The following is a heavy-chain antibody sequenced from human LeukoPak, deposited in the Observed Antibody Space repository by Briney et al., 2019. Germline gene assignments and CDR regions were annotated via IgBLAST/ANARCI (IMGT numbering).Heavy chain of an antibody. CDR1: GFTFDDYA. J-gene: IGHJ4*02. CDR3: YSAHIPPRFDY. CDR2: ISGSGGST. Sequence: GGSLRLSCAASGFTFDDYAMSWVRQAPGKGLEWVSAISGSGGSTYYADSVKGRFTISRDNSKNTLYLQMNSLRAEDTAVYYCYSAHIPPRFDYWGQGTLVTVSS. V-gene: IGHV3-23*01. D-gene: IGHD2-15*01.